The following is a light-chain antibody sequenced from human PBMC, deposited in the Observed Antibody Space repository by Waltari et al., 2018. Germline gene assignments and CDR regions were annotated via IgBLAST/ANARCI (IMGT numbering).Light chain of an antibody. CDR2: DVT. CDR3: CSYAGSSTVL. Sequence: QSALTQPRSVSGSPGQSVTISCTGTSSDVGGYNYVSWYQQHPGKAPKLMIYDVTKRPPGVPDRFSGPKSGNTASLTISGLQAEDEADYYCCSYAGSSTVLFGGGTKLTVL. V-gene: IGLV2-11*01. J-gene: IGLJ2*01. CDR1: SSDVGGYNY.